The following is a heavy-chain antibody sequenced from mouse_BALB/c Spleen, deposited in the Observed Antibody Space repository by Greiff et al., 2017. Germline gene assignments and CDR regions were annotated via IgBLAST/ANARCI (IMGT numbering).Heavy chain of an antibody. J-gene: IGHJ2*01. V-gene: IGHV7-3*02. Sequence: EVQGVESGGGLVQPGGSLRLSCATSGFTFTDYYMSWVRQPPGKALEWLGFIRNKANGYTTEYSASVKGRFTISRDNSQSILYLQMNTLRAEDSATYYCAREGSYGNYFDYWGQGTTLTVSS. CDR1: GFTFTDYY. D-gene: IGHD2-1*01. CDR2: IRNKANGYTT. CDR3: AREGSYGNYFDY.